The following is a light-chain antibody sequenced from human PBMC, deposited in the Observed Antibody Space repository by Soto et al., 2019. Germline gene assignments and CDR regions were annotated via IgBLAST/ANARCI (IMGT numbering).Light chain of an antibody. CDR3: QKYNSAPHT. CDR2: DTS. CDR1: QYISNY. V-gene: IGKV1-27*01. J-gene: IGKJ4*01. Sequence: DIQMTQSPSSLSASVGDRVTVTCRTSQYISNYLAWYQQKPGKVPKLLIYDTSTLTSGVPSRFGGGGSGTDFSLTISSLQPEDVATYYCQKYNSAPHTFGGGTKVEIQ.